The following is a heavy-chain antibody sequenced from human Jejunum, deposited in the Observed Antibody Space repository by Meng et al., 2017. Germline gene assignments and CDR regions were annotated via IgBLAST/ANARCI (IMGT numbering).Heavy chain of an antibody. CDR1: GGSISPYW. CDR3: ARNQDSGL. V-gene: IGHV4-59*01. D-gene: IGHD1-14*01. J-gene: IGHJ2*01. Sequence: GSLRLSCTVSGGSISPYWWTWIRQPPGKGLEWIGNIYYTGSTNYDPSLKSRVSISIDTSKNQFSLSLSSVTAADTAVYYCARNQDSGLWGRGTLVTVSS. CDR2: IYYTGST.